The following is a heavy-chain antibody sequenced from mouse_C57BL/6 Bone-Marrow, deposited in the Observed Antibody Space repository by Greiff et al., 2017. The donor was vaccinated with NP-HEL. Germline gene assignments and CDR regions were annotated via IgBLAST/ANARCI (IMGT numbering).Heavy chain of an antibody. V-gene: IGHV1-26*01. CDR3: AIITTVVVDY. Sequence: EVQLQQSGPELVKPGASVKISCKASGYTFTDYYMNWVKQSHGKSLEWIGDINPNNGGTSYNQKFKGKATLTVDKSSSTAYMELRSLTSEDSAVYYCAIITTVVVDYWGQGTSVTVSS. D-gene: IGHD1-1*01. J-gene: IGHJ4*01. CDR1: GYTFTDYY. CDR2: INPNNGGT.